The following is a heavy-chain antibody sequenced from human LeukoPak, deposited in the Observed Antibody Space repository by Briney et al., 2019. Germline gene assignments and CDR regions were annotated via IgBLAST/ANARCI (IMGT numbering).Heavy chain of an antibody. D-gene: IGHD3-22*01. Sequence: GGSLRLSCAASGFTFSSYGMHWVRQAPGKGLEWVAFIRYDGSNKYYADSVKGRFTISRDNSKNTLYLQMNSLRAEDTAVYYCANDLKYYYDSIDDYWGQGTLVTVSS. CDR1: GFTFSSYG. J-gene: IGHJ4*02. V-gene: IGHV3-30*02. CDR2: IRYDGSNK. CDR3: ANDLKYYYDSIDDY.